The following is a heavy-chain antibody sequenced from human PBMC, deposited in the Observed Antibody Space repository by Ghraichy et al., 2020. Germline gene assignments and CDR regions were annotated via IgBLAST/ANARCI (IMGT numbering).Heavy chain of an antibody. D-gene: IGHD2-2*01. CDR2: ISSSGSTI. V-gene: IGHV3-48*03. J-gene: IGHJ3*02. Sequence: GGSLRLSCAASGFTFSSYEMNWVRQAPGKGLEWVSYISSSGSTIYYADSVKGRFTISRDNAKNSLYLQMNSLRAEDTAVYYCARDPHCSSTSCYARDAFDIWGQGTMVTVSS. CDR1: GFTFSSYE. CDR3: ARDPHCSSTSCYARDAFDI.